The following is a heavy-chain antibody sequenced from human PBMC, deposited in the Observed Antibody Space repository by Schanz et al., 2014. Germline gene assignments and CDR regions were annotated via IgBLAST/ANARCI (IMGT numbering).Heavy chain of an antibody. Sequence: EVQLLESGGGLVQPGGSLRLSCAASGFTFSNYAMSWVRQAPGKGLEWVAVISDDGSGKYSADSVKGRFTISRDNSKNMVFLQMTSLRAEDTAVYYCAGAVATIRADSFDIWGQGTMVAVSS. CDR3: AGAVATIRADSFDI. J-gene: IGHJ3*02. CDR1: GFTFSNYA. D-gene: IGHD5-12*01. CDR2: ISDDGSGK. V-gene: IGHV3-23*03.